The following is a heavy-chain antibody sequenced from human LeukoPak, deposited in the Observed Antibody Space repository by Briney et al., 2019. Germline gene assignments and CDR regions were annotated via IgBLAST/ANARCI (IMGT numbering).Heavy chain of an antibody. CDR2: ISYDGSNK. D-gene: IGHD3-10*02. J-gene: IGHJ4*02. CDR1: GFTFSSYG. V-gene: IGHV3-30*18. Sequence: PGRSLRLSCAASGFTFSSYGMHWVRQAPGKGLEWVAVISYDGSNKYYADSVKGRFTISRDNSKNTLYLQMNCLRAEDTAVYYCAKDFNVDFDYWGQGTLVTVSS. CDR3: AKDFNVDFDY.